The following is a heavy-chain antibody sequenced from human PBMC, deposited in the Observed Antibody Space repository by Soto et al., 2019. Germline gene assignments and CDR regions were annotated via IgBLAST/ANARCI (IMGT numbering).Heavy chain of an antibody. CDR3: AIEYCSSTSCYRDY. V-gene: IGHV1-69*02. J-gene: IGHJ4*02. CDR2: IIPILGIA. CDR1: GGTFSSYT. D-gene: IGHD2-2*02. Sequence: QVQLVQSGAEVKKPGSSVKVSCKASGGTFSSYTISWVRQAPGQGLEWMGRIIPILGIANYAQKFQGRVTITADKSTSTAYMELSSLRSEDTALYYWAIEYCSSTSCYRDYWGQGTLVTVSS.